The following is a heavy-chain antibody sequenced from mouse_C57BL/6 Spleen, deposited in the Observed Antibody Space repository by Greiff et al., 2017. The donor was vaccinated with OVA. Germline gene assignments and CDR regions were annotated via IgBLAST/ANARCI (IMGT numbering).Heavy chain of an antibody. J-gene: IGHJ3*01. D-gene: IGHD2-2*01. CDR2: IDPSDSYT. Sequence: QVQLQQPGAELVKPGASVKLSCKASGYTFTSYWMQWVKQRPGQGLEWIGEIDPSDSYTNYNQKFKGKATLTVDTSSSTAYMQLSSLTSEDSAVYYCARYGYDVFAYWGQGTLVTVSA. CDR1: GYTFTSYW. CDR3: ARYGYDVFAY. V-gene: IGHV1-50*01.